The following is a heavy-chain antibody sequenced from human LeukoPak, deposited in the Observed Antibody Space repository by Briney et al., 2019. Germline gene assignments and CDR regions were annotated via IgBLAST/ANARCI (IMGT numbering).Heavy chain of an antibody. D-gene: IGHD2-2*01. CDR2: ISSSSSYI. CDR3: ARDPDILGYRSSTSCFGWFDP. CDR1: GFTFSSYS. J-gene: IGHJ5*02. Sequence: GGSLRLSCAASGFTFSSYSMNWVRQAPGKGLEWVSSISSSSSYIYYADSVKGRFTISRDNAKNSLYLQMNSLRAEDTAVYYCARDPDILGYRSSTSCFGWFDPWGQGTLVTVSS. V-gene: IGHV3-21*01.